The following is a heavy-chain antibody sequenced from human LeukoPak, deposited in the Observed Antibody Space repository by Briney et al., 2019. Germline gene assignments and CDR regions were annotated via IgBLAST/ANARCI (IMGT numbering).Heavy chain of an antibody. CDR1: GGSFSGYY. CDR3: ARVGRITMVRGVLYYFDY. D-gene: IGHD3-10*01. CDR2: INHSGST. J-gene: IGHJ4*02. V-gene: IGHV4-34*01. Sequence: SETLSLTCAVYGGSFSGYYWSWSRQPPGKGLEWIGEINHSGSTNYNPSLKSRVTISVETSKNQFSLKLSSVTAADTAVYYCARVGRITMVRGVLYYFDYWGQGTLVTVSS.